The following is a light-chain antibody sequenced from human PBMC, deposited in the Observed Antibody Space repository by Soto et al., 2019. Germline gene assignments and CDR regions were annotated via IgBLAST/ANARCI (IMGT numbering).Light chain of an antibody. CDR1: QSLVHSDGTAY. CDR3: MQGTHWPIT. V-gene: IGKV2-30*02. CDR2: KVS. J-gene: IGKJ5*01. Sequence: DVVMTQSPLSLPVTLGHPASISCMPNQSLVHSDGTAYFSWFQQRPGRSPRRLIYKVSNRDSGVPARFSGSGSGTDFALKISRVEAEDVGVYYCMQGTHWPITFGQGTRLEIK.